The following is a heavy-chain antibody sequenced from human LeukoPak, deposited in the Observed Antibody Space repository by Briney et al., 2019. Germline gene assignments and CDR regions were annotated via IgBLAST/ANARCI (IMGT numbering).Heavy chain of an antibody. Sequence: PGGSLRLSCAASGFTFSSIAMTWVRQAPGKGLEWVSTIRSNGDTAYNADSVRGRFAISRDNSKNALFLQMNSLRVEDTARYCCAKGQELDDGVFDSWGQGTLVTVSS. CDR3: AKGQELDDGVFDS. CDR1: GFTFSSIA. CDR2: IRSNGDTA. J-gene: IGHJ4*02. V-gene: IGHV3-23*01. D-gene: IGHD1-1*01.